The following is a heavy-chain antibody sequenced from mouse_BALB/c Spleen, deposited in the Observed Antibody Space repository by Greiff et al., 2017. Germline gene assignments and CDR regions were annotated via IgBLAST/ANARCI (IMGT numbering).Heavy chain of an antibody. V-gene: IGHV1S81*02. CDR1: GYTFTSYY. J-gene: IGHJ4*01. CDR3: TRRAGNDAMDY. Sequence: QVQLQQPGAELVKPGASVKLSCKASGYTFTSYYMYWVKQRPGQGLEWIGGINPSNGGTNFNEKFKSKATLTVDKSSSTAYMQLSSLTSEDSAVYYCTRRAGNDAMDYGGPGTSVTVSS. D-gene: IGHD3-1*01. CDR2: INPSNGGT.